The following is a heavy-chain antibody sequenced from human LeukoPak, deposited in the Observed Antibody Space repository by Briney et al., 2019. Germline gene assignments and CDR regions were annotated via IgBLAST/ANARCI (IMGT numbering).Heavy chain of an antibody. D-gene: IGHD1-1*01. CDR2: TSSGSSWI. J-gene: IGHJ5*02. CDR1: GFRFNTFW. V-gene: IGHV3-21*06. CDR3: ARDAGGRTQREGWFDP. Sequence: GGSLRLSCAASGFRFNTFWMSWVRQAPGKGLEWVASTSSGSSWIYYADSVRGRFTISRDNAKNLLYLQMNSLRVEDTAIYYCARDAGGRTQREGWFDPWGQGTLVTVSS.